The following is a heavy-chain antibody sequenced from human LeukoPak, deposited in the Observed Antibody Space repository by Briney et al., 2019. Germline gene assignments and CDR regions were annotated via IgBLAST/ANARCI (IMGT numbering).Heavy chain of an antibody. CDR2: ISYSGST. D-gene: IGHD3-10*01. J-gene: IGHJ4*02. CDR1: GGSISSYY. Sequence: SETLSLTCTVSGGSISSYYWSWIRQPPGKGLEWIGYISYSGSTNYNPSLKSRVTISVDKSKNQFSLKLSSVTAADTAVYYCARTYYYGSGSYYPIDYWGQGTLVTVSS. V-gene: IGHV4-59*12. CDR3: ARTYYYGSGSYYPIDY.